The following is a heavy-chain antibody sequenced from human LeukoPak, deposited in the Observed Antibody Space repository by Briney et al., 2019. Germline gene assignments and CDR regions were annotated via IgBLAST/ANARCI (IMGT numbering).Heavy chain of an antibody. CDR3: AKVGGGGPSGMDV. J-gene: IGHJ6*02. CDR2: ISGSGGST. Sequence: PGRSLRLSCAASGFTFSSYAMSWVRQAPGKGLEWVSAISGSGGSTYYADSVKGRFTISRDNSKNTLYLQMNSLRAEDTAVYYCAKVGGGGPSGMDVWGQGTTVTVSS. D-gene: IGHD3-16*01. CDR1: GFTFSSYA. V-gene: IGHV3-23*01.